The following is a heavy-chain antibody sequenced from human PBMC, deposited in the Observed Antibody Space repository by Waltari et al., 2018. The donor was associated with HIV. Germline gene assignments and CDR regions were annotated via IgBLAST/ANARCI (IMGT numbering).Heavy chain of an antibody. Sequence: EVQLVESGGGLVQPGGSLRPSCAASGFTLSSYWMSWLRQAPGKGLEWVANIKQDGSEKYYVDSVKGRFTISRDNAKNSLYLQMNSLRAEDTAVYYCARDRHYDILTGSYFDYWGQGTLVTVSS. J-gene: IGHJ4*02. CDR1: GFTLSSYW. CDR2: IKQDGSEK. CDR3: ARDRHYDILTGSYFDY. D-gene: IGHD3-9*01. V-gene: IGHV3-7*01.